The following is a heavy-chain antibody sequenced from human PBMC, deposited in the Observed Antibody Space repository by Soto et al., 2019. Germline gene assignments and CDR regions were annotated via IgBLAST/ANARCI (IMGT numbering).Heavy chain of an antibody. CDR1: GFTFDDYG. J-gene: IGHJ3*02. CDR2: INWNGGST. V-gene: IGHV3-20*01. Sequence: GGSLRLSCATSGFTFDDYGMSWVRQAPGKGLEWVSGINWNGGSTGYADSVKGRFTISRYNAKNSLYLQMNSLRAEDTALYHCARGLSSSWYGDDAFDIWGQGTMVTVSS. CDR3: ARGLSSSWYGDDAFDI. D-gene: IGHD6-13*01.